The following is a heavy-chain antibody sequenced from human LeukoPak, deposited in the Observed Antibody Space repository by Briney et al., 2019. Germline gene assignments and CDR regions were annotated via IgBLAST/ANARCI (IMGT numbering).Heavy chain of an antibody. Sequence: GGSLRLSCAASGFTFSSYWMHWVRQVPGKGLVWVSRVSPDGRTTSYADSVKGRFTISRDNAKNSLYLQMNSLRAEDTAVYYCARVYMRYFDWLSVPLSDYWGQGTLVTVSS. V-gene: IGHV3-74*01. D-gene: IGHD3-9*01. CDR3: ARVYMRYFDWLSVPLSDY. CDR2: VSPDGRTT. J-gene: IGHJ4*02. CDR1: GFTFSSYW.